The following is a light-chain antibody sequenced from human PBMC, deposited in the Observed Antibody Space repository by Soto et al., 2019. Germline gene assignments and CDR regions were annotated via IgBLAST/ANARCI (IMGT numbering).Light chain of an antibody. CDR2: AAS. CDR3: QQSYSTTRT. J-gene: IGKJ1*01. V-gene: IGKV1-39*01. Sequence: DIQLTQSPSFLSASVGDRVTITCRSSQSISSYLNWYQQKPGKAPKLLIYAASSLQSGVPSRFSGSGSGTDFTLTISSLQPEDFATYYCQQSYSTTRTFGQGTKVDI. CDR1: QSISSY.